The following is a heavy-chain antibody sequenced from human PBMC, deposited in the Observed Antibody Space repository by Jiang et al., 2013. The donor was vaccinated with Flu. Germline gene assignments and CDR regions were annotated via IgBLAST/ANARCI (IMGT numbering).Heavy chain of an antibody. CDR1: GGTFSSYT. CDR2: IIPILGIA. D-gene: IGHD1-26*01. V-gene: IGHV1-69*04. J-gene: IGHJ4*02. Sequence: SGAEVKKPGSSVKVSCKASGGTFSSYTISWVRQAPGQGLEWMGRIIPILGIANYAQKFQGRVTITADKSTSTAYMELSSLRSEDTAVYYCAAGGGTKRPPLDYWGQGTLVTVSS. CDR3: AAGGGTKRPPLDY.